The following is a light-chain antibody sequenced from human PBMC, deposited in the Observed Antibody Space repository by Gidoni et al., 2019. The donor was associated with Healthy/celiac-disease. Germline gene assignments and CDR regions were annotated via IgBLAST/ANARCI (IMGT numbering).Light chain of an antibody. Sequence: ELVLTQSPATLSLSPGERATLSCRASQSVSSSLAWYQQKPGQAPRLLIYDASNRATGIPARFSGSGSGTDFTLTISSLEPEDFAVYYCQQRSNWPITFXXXTRLEIK. CDR2: DAS. V-gene: IGKV3-11*01. J-gene: IGKJ5*01. CDR1: QSVSSS. CDR3: QQRSNWPIT.